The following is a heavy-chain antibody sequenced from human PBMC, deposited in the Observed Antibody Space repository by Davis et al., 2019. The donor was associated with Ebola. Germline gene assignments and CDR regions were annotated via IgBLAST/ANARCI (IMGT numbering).Heavy chain of an antibody. V-gene: IGHV4-59*01. CDR2: IYYSGST. Sequence: SETLSLTCTVSGGSISSYYWNWIRQPPGKGLEWIGYIYYSGSTDYNPSLKSRVTISVDTSKNQFSLKLSSVTTADTAVYYCARVGVDIVATIYYYYYGMDVWGQGTTVTVSS. J-gene: IGHJ6*02. CDR1: GGSISSYY. D-gene: IGHD5-12*01. CDR3: ARVGVDIVATIYYYYYGMDV.